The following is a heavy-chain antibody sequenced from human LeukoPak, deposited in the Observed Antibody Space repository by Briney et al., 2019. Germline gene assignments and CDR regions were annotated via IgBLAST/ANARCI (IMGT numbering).Heavy chain of an antibody. J-gene: IGHJ6*03. CDR3: ARARRSLDGAIWSYYYYMDV. Sequence: SETLSLTCAVYGGSFSGYYWSWIRQPPGKGLEWIGSIYYSGSTYYNPSLKSRVTISVDTSKNQFSLKLSSVTAADTAVYYCARARRSLDGAIWSYYYYMDVWGKGTTVTVSS. CDR1: GGSFSGYY. D-gene: IGHD4-17*01. V-gene: IGHV4-34*01. CDR2: IYYSGST.